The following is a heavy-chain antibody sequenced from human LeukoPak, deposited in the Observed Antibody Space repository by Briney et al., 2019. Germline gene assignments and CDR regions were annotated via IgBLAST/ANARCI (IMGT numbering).Heavy chain of an antibody. CDR3: ARADVVTSYYYGMDV. CDR1: GFTFSSYS. V-gene: IGHV3-21*01. CDR2: IISSGTYI. Sequence: GGSLRLSCAASGFTFSSYSMNWVRQAPGKGLEWVSSIISSGTYIYYADSVKGRFTISRDNAKTSVFLQMNSLRAEDTAVYYGARADVVTSYYYGMDVWGQGTTVTVSS. D-gene: IGHD2-2*01. J-gene: IGHJ6*02.